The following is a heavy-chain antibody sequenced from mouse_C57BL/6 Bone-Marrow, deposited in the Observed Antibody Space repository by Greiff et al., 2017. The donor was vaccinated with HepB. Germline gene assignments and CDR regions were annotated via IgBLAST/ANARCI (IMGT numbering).Heavy chain of an antibody. CDR3: SEDSAVDYCAWGLGRAWFAY. V-gene: IGHV1-87*01. J-gene: IGHJ3*01. Sequence: VKLVESGPELARPWASVKISCQAFYTFSRRVHFAIRDTNYWMQWVNQRPGQGLEWMGAIYPGNGDTSYNQKFQGKATLTAAKSSSKSYMQLSSLTSEDSAVDYCAWGLGRAWFAYWGQGTLVTVSA. D-gene: IGHD4-1*01. CDR2: GQGLEWMG. CDR1: YTFSRRVH.